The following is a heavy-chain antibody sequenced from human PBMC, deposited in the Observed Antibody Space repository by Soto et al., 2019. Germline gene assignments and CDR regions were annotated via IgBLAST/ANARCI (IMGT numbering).Heavy chain of an antibody. CDR1: GYTFTSYY. Sequence: ASVKVSCKASGYTFTSYYMHWVRQAPGQGLEWMGIINPSGGSTSYAQKFQGRVTMTRDTSTSTVYMELSSLRSEDTAVYYCARKERLYYGSGRYHHDYRGQGTIVTVSS. J-gene: IGHJ4*02. CDR2: INPSGGST. CDR3: ARKERLYYGSGRYHHDY. V-gene: IGHV1-46*01. D-gene: IGHD3-10*01.